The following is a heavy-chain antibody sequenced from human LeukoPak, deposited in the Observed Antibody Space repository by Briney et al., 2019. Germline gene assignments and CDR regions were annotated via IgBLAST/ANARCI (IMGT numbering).Heavy chain of an antibody. CDR2: IYYSGSS. D-gene: IGHD3-3*01. Sequence: PSETLSLTCTVSGGSISSYYWSWIRQPPGKGLEWIGYIYYSGSSYYNPSLKSRVTISVDTSKNQFSLKLSSVTAADTAVYYCARADPTYDFWSGGAFDIWGQGTMVTVSS. J-gene: IGHJ3*02. CDR3: ARADPTYDFWSGGAFDI. V-gene: IGHV4-30-4*01. CDR1: GGSISSYY.